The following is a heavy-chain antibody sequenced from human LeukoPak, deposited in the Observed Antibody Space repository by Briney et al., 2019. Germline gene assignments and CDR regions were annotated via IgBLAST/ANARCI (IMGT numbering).Heavy chain of an antibody. CDR3: AKYYDFWSGYYDI. V-gene: IGHV4-59*10. D-gene: IGHD3-3*01. CDR2: IYTRGNT. J-gene: IGHJ3*02. CDR1: GGSISSYY. Sequence: SETLSLTYAVSGGSISSYYWSWIRQPAGKGLEWIGRIYTRGNTNYNPSLKSRVTMSIDTSKNQFSLKLRSVTAADTAVYYCAKYYDFWSGYYDIWGQGTLVNFSS.